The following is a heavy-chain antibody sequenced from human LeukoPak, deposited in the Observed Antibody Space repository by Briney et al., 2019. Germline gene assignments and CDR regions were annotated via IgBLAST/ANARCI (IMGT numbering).Heavy chain of an antibody. D-gene: IGHD6-13*01. CDR2: ISGSGGST. CDR3: AKDTRSSSSWYDDFDY. Sequence: GGSLRLSCVASGLTFSNYAMSWVRQSPGKGLEWVSAISGSGGSTYYADSVKGRFTISRDNSKNTLYLQMNSLRAEDTAVYYCAKDTRSSSSWYDDFDYWGQGTLVTVSS. CDR1: GLTFSNYA. J-gene: IGHJ4*02. V-gene: IGHV3-23*01.